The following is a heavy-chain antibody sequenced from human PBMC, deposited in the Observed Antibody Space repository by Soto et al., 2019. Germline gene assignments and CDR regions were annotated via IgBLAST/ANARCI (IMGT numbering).Heavy chain of an antibody. D-gene: IGHD5-18*01. CDR3: ARDRGNVGWGYSYGYYY. V-gene: IGHV1-69*06. J-gene: IGHJ4*02. Sequence: ASVKVSCKASGGTFSSYAISWVRQAPGQGLEWMGGIIPIFGTANYAQKFQGRVTITADKSTSTAYMELSSLRSEDTAVYYCARDRGNVGWGYSYGYYYWGQGTLVTVSS. CDR2: IIPIFGTA. CDR1: GGTFSSYA.